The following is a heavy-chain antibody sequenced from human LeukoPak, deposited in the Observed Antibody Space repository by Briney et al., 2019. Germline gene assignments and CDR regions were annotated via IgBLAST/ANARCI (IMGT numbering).Heavy chain of an antibody. D-gene: IGHD2-15*01. CDR1: GTTFSSYG. CDR2: ISHTGGSL. V-gene: IGHV3-23*01. J-gene: IGHJ6*03. Sequence: GGSLRLSCAASGTTFSSYGMSWVRQAPGKGLEWVSSISHTGGSLYYADSVKGRFTVSRDNSKNTLYLQMNSLTVEDTAIYYCAKNADRVAYCRGGSCYPYYYYYMDVWGTGTTVTISS. CDR3: AKNADRVAYCRGGSCYPYYYYYMDV.